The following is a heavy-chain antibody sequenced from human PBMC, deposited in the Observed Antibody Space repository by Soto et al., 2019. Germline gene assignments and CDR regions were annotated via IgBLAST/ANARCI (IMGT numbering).Heavy chain of an antibody. CDR3: VAPNWSGHQSPDAYDV. CDR1: GGSISSSHW. V-gene: IGHV4-4*02. J-gene: IGHJ3*01. D-gene: IGHD3-3*01. Sequence: SETLSLTCVVSGGSISSSHWWSWVRQSPGKGLEWIGEIYHNRNTSYNPSLKSRVSISVDESRNQFSLRLTSVTAADTAVYYCVAPNWSGHQSPDAYDVWGQGTMVTVSS. CDR2: IYHNRNT.